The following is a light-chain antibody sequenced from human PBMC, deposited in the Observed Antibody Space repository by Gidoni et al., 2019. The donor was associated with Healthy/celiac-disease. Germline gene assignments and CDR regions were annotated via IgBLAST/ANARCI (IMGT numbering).Light chain of an antibody. CDR3: CSYAGSYTLV. J-gene: IGLJ3*02. Sequence: QSALTQPRSVSGSPGQSVTISCTGTSSDVGGYNYVSWYQQPPGKAPNLLIYDVRKRPSGVPDRFSGSKSGNTASLTISGLQAEDEADYYCCSYAGSYTLVFGGGTKLTVL. CDR2: DVR. V-gene: IGLV2-11*01. CDR1: SSDVGGYNY.